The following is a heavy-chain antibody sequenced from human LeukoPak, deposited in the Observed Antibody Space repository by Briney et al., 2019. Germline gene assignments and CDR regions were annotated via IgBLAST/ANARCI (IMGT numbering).Heavy chain of an antibody. V-gene: IGHV4-38-2*02. Sequence: PSEALSLTCTVSGYSISSGYYWGWIRQPPGRGLEWIGSISHSGSTYYNASLKSRVTISLDTSKNQFSLKLSSVAATDTAAYYCARGPYGGYSPFDYWGQGTLVTVSS. CDR3: ARGPYGGYSPFDY. D-gene: IGHD4-23*01. CDR2: ISHSGST. CDR1: GYSISSGYY. J-gene: IGHJ4*02.